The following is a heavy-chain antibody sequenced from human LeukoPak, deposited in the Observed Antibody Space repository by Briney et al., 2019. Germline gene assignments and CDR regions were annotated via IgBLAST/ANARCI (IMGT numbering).Heavy chain of an antibody. CDR3: ARFEYSGSFFDY. D-gene: IGHD1-26*01. J-gene: IGHJ4*02. CDR2: LYHSGST. V-gene: IGHV4-38-2*02. CDR1: GYSISNAYY. Sequence: SETLSLTCTVSGYSISNAYYWGWIRQPPGKGLEWIGSLYHSGSTYYNPSLKSRVTTSVDTSKNRFSLKLTSVTAADTAVYYCARFEYSGSFFDYWGQGTLVTVSS.